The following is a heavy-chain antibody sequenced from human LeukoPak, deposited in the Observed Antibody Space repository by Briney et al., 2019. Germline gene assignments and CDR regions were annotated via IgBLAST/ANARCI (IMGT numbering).Heavy chain of an antibody. CDR2: INSDGSST. V-gene: IGHV3-74*01. CDR1: GFTFSSYW. Sequence: GGSLRLSCAASGFTFSSYWMHWVRQAPGKGLVWVSRINSDGSSTSYADSVKGRFTISRDNAKNTLYLQMNSLRAEDTAVYYCARAPYYDSTTSDYWGQGTLVTVSS. D-gene: IGHD3-22*01. J-gene: IGHJ4*02. CDR3: ARAPYYDSTTSDY.